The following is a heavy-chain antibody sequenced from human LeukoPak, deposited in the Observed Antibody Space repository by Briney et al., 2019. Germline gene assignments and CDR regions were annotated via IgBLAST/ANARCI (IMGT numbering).Heavy chain of an antibody. CDR3: ARGDYGDYLLLDFDY. Sequence: GGSLRLSCAASGFTFSSCWMHWVRQAPGKGLVWVTRINSDGSSTSYADSVKGRFTISRDSAKNTLYLQMNSLRAEDTAVYYCARGDYGDYLLLDFDYWGQGTLVTVSS. CDR1: GFTFSSCW. J-gene: IGHJ4*02. CDR2: INSDGSST. V-gene: IGHV3-74*01. D-gene: IGHD4-17*01.